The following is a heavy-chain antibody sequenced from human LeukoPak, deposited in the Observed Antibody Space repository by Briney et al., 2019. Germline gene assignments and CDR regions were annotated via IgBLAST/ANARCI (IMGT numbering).Heavy chain of an antibody. J-gene: IGHJ5*02. V-gene: IGHV3-74*01. Sequence: GGSLRLSCAASGFTFSSYWMHWVRQAPGKGLVWVSRINSDGSSTSYADSVKGRFTISRDNSKNTLYLQMNSLRAEDTAVYYCAGAASTRRTHWFDPWGQGTLVTVSS. CDR1: GFTFSSYW. CDR2: INSDGSST. CDR3: AGAASTRRTHWFDP. D-gene: IGHD1-1*01.